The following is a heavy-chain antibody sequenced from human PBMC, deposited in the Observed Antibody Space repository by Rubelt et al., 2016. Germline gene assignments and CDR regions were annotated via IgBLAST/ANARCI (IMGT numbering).Heavy chain of an antibody. V-gene: IGHV3-7*04. Sequence: EVQLVESGGSVVQPGGSLRLSCAASGFTFNNYWMGWVRQAPGKGLEWVANINQGGSGKNYVDSVKGRFTVSRDNAKNSLYLQMNSLRAEDTAVYYCARAAKSGNPPYWGQGTLVTVSA. J-gene: IGHJ4*02. CDR1: GFTFNNYW. D-gene: IGHD1-26*01. CDR3: ARAAKSGNPPY. CDR2: INQGGSGK.